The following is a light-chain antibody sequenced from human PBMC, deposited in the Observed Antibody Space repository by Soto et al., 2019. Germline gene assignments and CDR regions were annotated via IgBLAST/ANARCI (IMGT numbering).Light chain of an antibody. J-gene: IGKJ5*01. Sequence: DIVMAQTPLSLSVTPGQPASISCKSSQSLLHSDGKTYLYWYLQKPGQSPRLLIYDVSNRATGVPARFSGSGSETDFTLTISGLRSEDSAVYFCQQYNNWPFSFGQGTRLEIK. CDR3: QQYNNWPFS. CDR1: QSLLHSDGKTY. V-gene: IGKV2D-29*02. CDR2: DVS.